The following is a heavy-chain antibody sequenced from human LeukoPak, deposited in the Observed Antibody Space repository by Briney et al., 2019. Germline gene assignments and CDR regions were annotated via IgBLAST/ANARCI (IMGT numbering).Heavy chain of an antibody. CDR3: ATGLISAYEI. J-gene: IGHJ3*02. CDR2: VKGDGTST. Sequence: GGSLRLSCAASGFTFTSYWMHWVRQAPGKGLVWVSRVKGDGTSTIYADSVKGRFTISRDNAKNTVYLQMNSLRSDDTAVYYCATGLISAYEIWGQGTMLTVSS. V-gene: IGHV3-74*01. D-gene: IGHD3-16*01. CDR1: GFTFTSYW.